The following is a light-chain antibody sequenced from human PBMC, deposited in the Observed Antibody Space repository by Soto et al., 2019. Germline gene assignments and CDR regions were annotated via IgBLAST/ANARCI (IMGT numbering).Light chain of an antibody. CDR2: DSS. CDR3: QQYYTSSPLT. Sequence: DTQTTQPHSTRSEVVGDTVTITCRASQNINRYLAWYQQQPEKAPKLLLYDSSTLERGVPSRFNGSGSATAFTLTISSLQPEDFATYYCQQYYTSSPLTFGGGTKVDIK. CDR1: QNINRY. J-gene: IGKJ4*01. V-gene: IGKV1-5*01.